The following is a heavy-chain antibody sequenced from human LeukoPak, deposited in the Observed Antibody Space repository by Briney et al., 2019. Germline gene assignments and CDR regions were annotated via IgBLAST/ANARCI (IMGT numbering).Heavy chain of an antibody. CDR3: AKEGYSPSFQH. Sequence: GGSLRLSWAASGXTFSSYGLSWVRQAPGKGLEWVSTISGSGGSTYYADSVKGRFTISRDNSKNTLYLQMNSLRAEDTAVYYCAKEGYSPSFQHWGQGTLVTVSS. D-gene: IGHD2-21*01. J-gene: IGHJ1*01. CDR2: ISGSGGST. V-gene: IGHV3-23*01. CDR1: GXTFSSYG.